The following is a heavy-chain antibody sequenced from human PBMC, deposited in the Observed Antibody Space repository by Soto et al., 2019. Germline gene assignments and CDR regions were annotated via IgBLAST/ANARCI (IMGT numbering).Heavy chain of an antibody. J-gene: IGHJ4*02. Sequence: QLVESGGGLVKPGGSLRLSCVASGFPFSSFSLNWIRQAPGKGLEWVSSIGRVSTYIYYADSVRGRFTVSRDNAKNSVYLQMNGLTAEDSGIYYCARVTAGSGSYQIDLWGQGRWSPFPQ. CDR1: GFPFSSFS. CDR3: ARVTAGSGSYQIDL. V-gene: IGHV3-21*02. D-gene: IGHD3-10*01. CDR2: IGRVSTYI.